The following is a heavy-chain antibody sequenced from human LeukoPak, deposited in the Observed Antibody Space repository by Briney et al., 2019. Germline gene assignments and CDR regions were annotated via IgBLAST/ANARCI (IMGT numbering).Heavy chain of an antibody. V-gene: IGHV1-69*13. CDR3: ARDLYSSGWYSGWYFDL. D-gene: IGHD6-19*01. J-gene: IGHJ2*01. CDR2: IIPIFGTA. CDR1: GGTFSSYA. Sequence: SVKVSCTASGGTFSSYAISWVRQAPGQGLEWMGGIIPIFGTANYAQTFQGRVTITADESTSTAYMELSSLRSEDTAVYYCARDLYSSGWYSGWYFDLWGRGTLVTVSS.